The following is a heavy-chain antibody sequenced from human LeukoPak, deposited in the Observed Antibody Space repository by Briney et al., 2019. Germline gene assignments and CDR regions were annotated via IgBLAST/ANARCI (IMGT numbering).Heavy chain of an antibody. J-gene: IGHJ4*02. V-gene: IGHV3-30-3*01. CDR1: GFTFSSYA. Sequence: PGGSLTLSCAASGFTFSSYAIYWVRQAPGKGLEWVAVIAYDGSNKYYPDSVKGRFTISRDNSRNTLYLQMNSLRGEDTAVYYCARGRGEHSSGYGIDYWGQGTLVIVSS. CDR2: IAYDGSNK. D-gene: IGHD5-18*01. CDR3: ARGRGEHSSGYGIDY.